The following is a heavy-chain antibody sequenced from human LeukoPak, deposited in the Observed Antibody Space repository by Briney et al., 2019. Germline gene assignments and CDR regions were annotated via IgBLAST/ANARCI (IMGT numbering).Heavy chain of an antibody. Sequence: SETLSLTCTVSGGSISSSSYYWGWIRQPPGKGLEWIGSIYYSGSTYYNPSLKSRVTISVDTSKNQFSLKLSSVTAADTAVYYCARDLYPGYWGQGTLVTVSS. D-gene: IGHD3-16*01. CDR1: GGSISSSSYY. J-gene: IGHJ4*02. CDR2: IYYSGST. V-gene: IGHV4-39*02. CDR3: ARDLYPGY.